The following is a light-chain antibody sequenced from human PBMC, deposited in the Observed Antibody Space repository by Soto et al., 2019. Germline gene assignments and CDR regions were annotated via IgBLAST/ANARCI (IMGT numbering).Light chain of an antibody. CDR2: GAF. CDR3: QQYGSSPWT. Sequence: EIVLTQSPGTLSLSPGERATLSCRASQSVSSSYLAWYQRKPGQAPRLLIYGAFKRATGIPDRFSGSGSGTDFTLTISRMEPEDFAVYYCQQYGSSPWTFGQGTKVDIK. CDR1: QSVSSSY. J-gene: IGKJ1*01. V-gene: IGKV3-20*01.